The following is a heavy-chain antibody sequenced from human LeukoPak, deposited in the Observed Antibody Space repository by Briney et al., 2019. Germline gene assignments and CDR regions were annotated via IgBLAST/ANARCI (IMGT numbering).Heavy chain of an antibody. J-gene: IGHJ4*02. CDR2: INHSGST. Sequence: LETLSLTCAVYGGSFSGYYWSWIRQPPGKGLEWIGEINHSGSTNYNPSLKSLVTISVDTSKNQFSLKLSSVTAADTAVYYCARDKGSSGLDYWGQGTLVTVSS. D-gene: IGHD6-25*01. CDR3: ARDKGSSGLDY. CDR1: GGSFSGYY. V-gene: IGHV4-34*01.